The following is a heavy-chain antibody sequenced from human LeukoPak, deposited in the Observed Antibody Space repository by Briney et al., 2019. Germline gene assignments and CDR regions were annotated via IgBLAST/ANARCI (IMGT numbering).Heavy chain of an antibody. CDR3: ARYRDMITFTFDY. CDR2: FYYSGST. D-gene: IGHD3-16*01. CDR1: GGSMSIVGYY. V-gene: IGHV4-31*03. J-gene: IGHJ4*02. Sequence: SQTRSLTCTLSGGSMSIVGYYWPTIRQHPGKGQEWIGYFYYSGSTCYNPSVKGRVTRSVDTSKNQFSLKLSSVTAADTAVYYCARYRDMITFTFDYWGQGTLVTVSS.